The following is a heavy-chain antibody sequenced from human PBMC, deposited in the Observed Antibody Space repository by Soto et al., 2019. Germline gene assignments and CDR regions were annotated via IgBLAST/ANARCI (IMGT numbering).Heavy chain of an antibody. V-gene: IGHV4-34*01. CDR2: INHSGST. CDR1: GGSFSGYY. CDR3: ARGEYGGNSAYFDY. J-gene: IGHJ4*02. D-gene: IGHD2-21*02. Sequence: QVQLQQWGAGLLKPSETLSLTCAVYGGSFSGYYWSWIRQPPGKGLEWIGEINHSGSTNYNPSLKSRVTISVDTSKNQFFLKLSSVTAADTAVYYCARGEYGGNSAYFDYWGQGTLVTVSS.